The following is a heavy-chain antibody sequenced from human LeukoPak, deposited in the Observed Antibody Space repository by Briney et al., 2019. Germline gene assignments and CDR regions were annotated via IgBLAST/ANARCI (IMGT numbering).Heavy chain of an antibody. CDR3: AREPTSGREPTSGRPLDY. CDR1: GGAIRSHY. Sequence: SETLSLTCTVSGGAIRSHYWNWIRQPAGKGLEWIGRIYSSGSNNYNPSLKSRVTMLLDTSKNHLSLNLSSVTAADTAVYYCAREPTSGREPTSGRPLDYWGQGTLVTVSS. D-gene: IGHD5-12*01. V-gene: IGHV4-4*07. CDR2: IYSSGSN. J-gene: IGHJ4*02.